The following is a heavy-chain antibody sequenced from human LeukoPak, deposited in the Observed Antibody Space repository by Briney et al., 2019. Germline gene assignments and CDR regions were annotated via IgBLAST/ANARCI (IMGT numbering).Heavy chain of an antibody. Sequence: GGSLRLSCAASGFMFSDYGMHWVRQAPGKGLEWVAVIWYDGSKTYYVDSVKGRFSIPRDNSKNTLYLQMSSLKVEDTAIYYCARDPATVTSCFDCWGQGTLVTVSS. CDR1: GFMFSDYG. CDR3: ARDPATVTSCFDC. V-gene: IGHV3-33*01. D-gene: IGHD4-17*01. CDR2: IWYDGSKT. J-gene: IGHJ4*02.